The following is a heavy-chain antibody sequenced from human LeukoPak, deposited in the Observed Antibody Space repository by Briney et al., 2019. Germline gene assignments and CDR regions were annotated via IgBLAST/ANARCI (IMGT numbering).Heavy chain of an antibody. D-gene: IGHD6-13*01. CDR2: IWYDGSNK. J-gene: IGHJ6*02. Sequence: PGGSLRLSCAASGFIFSSYGMHWVRQAPGKGLEWVAVIWYDGSNKYYADSVKGRFTISRDNSKNTLYLQMNSLRAEDTAVYYCAREDGSSWSIYYYGMDVWGQGTTVTVSS. V-gene: IGHV3-33*01. CDR1: GFIFSSYG. CDR3: AREDGSSWSIYYYGMDV.